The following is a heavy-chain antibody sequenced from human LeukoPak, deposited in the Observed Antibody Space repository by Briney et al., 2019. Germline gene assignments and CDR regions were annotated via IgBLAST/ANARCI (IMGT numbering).Heavy chain of an antibody. V-gene: IGHV3-21*01. D-gene: IGHD4-23*01. Sequence: GGSLRLSCAASGFTLSSYAMSWVRQAPGKGLEWVSSISSRSYTDYADSVRGRFTISRDNAKNSLFLQMNSLRAEDTAVYYCASYGGFTSATLVDLLWGQGTLVTVSS. CDR2: ISSRSYT. J-gene: IGHJ4*02. CDR1: GFTLSSYA. CDR3: ASYGGFTSATLVDLL.